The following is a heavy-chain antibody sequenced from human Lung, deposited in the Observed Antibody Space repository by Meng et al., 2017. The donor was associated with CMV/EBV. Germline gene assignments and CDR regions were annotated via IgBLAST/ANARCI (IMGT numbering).Heavy chain of an antibody. CDR2: ISFDGSNK. Sequence: GESLKISCAASGFKFSNYPVHWVRQAPGKGLEWVAVISFDGSNKFYAESVKGRFTISRDNSKNTLYLQMNSLRAEDTALYYCARDLKAAVTSYYYHYGLDVWGQGTXVTVYS. V-gene: IGHV3-30-3*01. D-gene: IGHD6-13*01. J-gene: IGHJ6*02. CDR1: GFKFSNYP. CDR3: ARDLKAAVTSYYYHYGLDV.